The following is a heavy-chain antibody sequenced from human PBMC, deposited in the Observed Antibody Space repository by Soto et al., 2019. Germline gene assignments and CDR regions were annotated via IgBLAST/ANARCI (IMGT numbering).Heavy chain of an antibody. CDR1: GYGFTSHW. J-gene: IGHJ6*02. CDR3: ARWGGYSYGSYYYYYGMDV. CDR2: TYPGDSDT. Sequence: PGESLKISCKGSGYGFTSHWIGWVREMRGKDREWMGITYPGDSDTRYSPSFQGQVTISADKSISTAYLQWSSLKASDTAMYYCARWGGYSYGSYYYYYGMDVWGQGTTVTVSS. D-gene: IGHD5-18*01. V-gene: IGHV5-51*01.